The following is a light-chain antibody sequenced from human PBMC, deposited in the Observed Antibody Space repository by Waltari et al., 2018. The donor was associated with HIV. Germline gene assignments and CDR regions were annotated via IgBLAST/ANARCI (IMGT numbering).Light chain of an antibody. V-gene: IGLV2-8*01. CDR3: SSYAGSNNFVV. CDR1: SSDVGGYNS. Sequence: QSALTQPPSASGSPGQSVTIPCPGTSSDVGGYNSVSWYQQHPGKAPKRMIYEVSKRPSGVPDRFSGSKSGNTASLTVSGLQAEDEADYYCSSYAGSNNFVVFGGGTKLTVL. CDR2: EVS. J-gene: IGLJ2*01.